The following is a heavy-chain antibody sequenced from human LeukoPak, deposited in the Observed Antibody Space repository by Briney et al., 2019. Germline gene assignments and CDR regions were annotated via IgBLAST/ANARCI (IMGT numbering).Heavy chain of an antibody. CDR1: GYSFTSYW. J-gene: IGHJ4*02. CDR2: IYPGDSDT. Sequence: GESLKISCKGSGYSFTSYWIGWVRQMPGKGLEWMGIIYPGDSDTRYSPSFQGQVTISADKSISTAYLQWSSLKASDTAMYYCARAYFPSGDDRFTDYWGQGTLVTVSS. D-gene: IGHD2-21*02. V-gene: IGHV5-51*01. CDR3: ARAYFPSGDDRFTDY.